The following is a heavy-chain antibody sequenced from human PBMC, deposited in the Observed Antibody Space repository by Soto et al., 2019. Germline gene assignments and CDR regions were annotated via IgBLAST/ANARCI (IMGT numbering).Heavy chain of an antibody. V-gene: IGHV1-46*01. Sequence: QVQLVQSGAEVKKPGASVKVSCKASGYTFTSYYMHWVRQAPGQGLEWMGIINPSGGSTSYAQKFQGRVTMTRETSTSTVYMELSSLRSEDTAMYYCARQARYCTNGVCSAYGMDVWGQGTTVTVSS. J-gene: IGHJ6*02. D-gene: IGHD2-8*01. CDR3: ARQARYCTNGVCSAYGMDV. CDR2: INPSGGST. CDR1: GYTFTSYY.